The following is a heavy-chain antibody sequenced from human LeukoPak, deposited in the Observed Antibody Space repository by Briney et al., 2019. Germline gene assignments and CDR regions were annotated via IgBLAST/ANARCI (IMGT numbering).Heavy chain of an antibody. D-gene: IGHD3-3*01. CDR2: INHSGST. J-gene: IGHJ4*02. V-gene: IGHV4-34*01. CDR3: ARRGRLRTFDY. CDR1: GVSFSGYY. Sequence: PSETLSLTCAVYGVSFSGYYWSWIRQPPGKGLEWIGEINHSGSTNYNPSLKSRVTISVDTSKNQFSLKLSSVTAADTAVYYCARRGRLRTFDYWGQGTLVTVSS.